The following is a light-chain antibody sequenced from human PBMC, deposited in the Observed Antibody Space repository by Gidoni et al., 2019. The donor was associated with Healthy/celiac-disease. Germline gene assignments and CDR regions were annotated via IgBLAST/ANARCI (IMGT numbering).Light chain of an antibody. CDR1: QSVSSN. CDR3: QQYNNWPKT. Sequence: EIVMTQSPATLSVSPGERATLSCRASQSVSSNLAWYQQKPGQAPRLLIYGASNRATGIPARFSGSGSGTEFTLTISSLQSEDFAVYYCQQYNNWPKTFXXXTKVEIK. V-gene: IGKV3-15*01. J-gene: IGKJ1*01. CDR2: GAS.